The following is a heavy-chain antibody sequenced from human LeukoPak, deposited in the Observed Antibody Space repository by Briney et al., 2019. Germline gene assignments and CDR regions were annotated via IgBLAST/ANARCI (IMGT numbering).Heavy chain of an antibody. V-gene: IGHV3-21*01. CDR3: ARDLIRSVNYMDV. CDR1: GFTFSSYS. J-gene: IGHJ6*03. D-gene: IGHD1-26*01. CDR2: ISSSSSYI. Sequence: GGSLRLSCAASGFTFSSYSMNWVSQAPGKGREWVSSISSSSSYIYYADSVKGRFTISRDNAKNSLYLQMNSLRAEDTAVYYCARDLIRSVNYMDVWGKGTTVTVSS.